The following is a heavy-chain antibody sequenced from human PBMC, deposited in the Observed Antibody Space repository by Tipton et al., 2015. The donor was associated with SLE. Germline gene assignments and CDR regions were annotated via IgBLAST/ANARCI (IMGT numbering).Heavy chain of an antibody. J-gene: IGHJ4*02. CDR2: ISVYNGNT. CDR1: GYTFTSYG. CDR3: ALRWPDTWTTVY. V-gene: IGHV1-18*01. Sequence: QLVQSGAEVKKPGASVKVSWKASGYTFTSYGVSWVRQAPGQGLEWMGWISVYNGNTNYAQRLQGRVTMTTDTSTSTAYMELRSLRSDDTAVYYCALRWPDTWTTVYWGQGTLVTVSS. D-gene: IGHD5-12*01.